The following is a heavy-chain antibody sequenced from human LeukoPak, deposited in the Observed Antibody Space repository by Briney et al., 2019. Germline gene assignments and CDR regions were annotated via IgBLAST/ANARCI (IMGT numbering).Heavy chain of an antibody. CDR2: INHSGST. CDR1: GGSFSGYY. V-gene: IGHV4-34*01. D-gene: IGHD3-22*01. CDR3: TRDLKEGNYYDSSGYLH. Sequence: SETLSLTCAVYGGSFSGYYWSWIRKPPGKGLQSTGEINHSGSTNYHTDRKSRVIITVDTSKNQSSLKLSSVTAADTAVYYCTRDLKEGNYYDSSGYLHWGQGTLVTVSS. J-gene: IGHJ4*02.